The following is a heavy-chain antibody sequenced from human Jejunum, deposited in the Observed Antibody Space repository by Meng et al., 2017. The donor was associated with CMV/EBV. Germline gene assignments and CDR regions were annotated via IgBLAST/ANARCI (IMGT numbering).Heavy chain of an antibody. V-gene: IGHV1-18*01. J-gene: IGHJ4*02. CDR2: ISCYNGDT. CDR3: ARDPSNTSGRYAYFDY. Sequence: GAEVKKPGASVRVSCKASGYTFTHQGISWIRQAPGQGLEWMEWISCYNGDTNYAQKFQGRVTMTTDTSTSTAYMDLRSLRSDDTAVYYCARDPSNTSGRYAYFDYWGQGTLVTVSS. CDR1: GYTFTHQG. D-gene: IGHD6-19*01.